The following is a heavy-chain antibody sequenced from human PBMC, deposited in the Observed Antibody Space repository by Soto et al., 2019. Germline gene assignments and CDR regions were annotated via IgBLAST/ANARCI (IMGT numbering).Heavy chain of an antibody. V-gene: IGHV1-46*01. CDR3: ARVAGHIVVVTAIELDY. CDR1: GYTFTSYY. CDR2: INPSGGST. J-gene: IGHJ4*02. Sequence: ASVKVSCKASGYTFTSYYMHWVRQAPGQGLEWMGIINPSGGSTSYAQKFQGRVTMTRDTSTSTVYMELNSLRAEDTAVYYCARVAGHIVVVTAIELDYWGQGTLVTVSS. D-gene: IGHD2-21*02.